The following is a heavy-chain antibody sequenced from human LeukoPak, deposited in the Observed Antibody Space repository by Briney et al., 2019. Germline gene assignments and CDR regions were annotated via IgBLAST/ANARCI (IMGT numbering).Heavy chain of an antibody. CDR2: IYPGDSNT. V-gene: IGHV5-51*01. J-gene: IGHJ4*02. D-gene: IGHD3-22*01. Sequence: GESLKISCQGSGYTFGNYWIGWVRQTPGKGLEWVGLIYPGDSNTKYSPSFQGQVTISVDKSISTAFLQWSSLKASDTAMFFXXXXXXXXDXXXYYGYFEYWGQGTLVTVSS. CDR1: GYTFGNYW. CDR3: XXXXXXXDXXXYYGYFEY.